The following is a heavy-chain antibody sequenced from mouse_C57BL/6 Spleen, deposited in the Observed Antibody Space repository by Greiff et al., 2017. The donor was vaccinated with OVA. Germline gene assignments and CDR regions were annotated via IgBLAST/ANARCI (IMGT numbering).Heavy chain of an antibody. V-gene: IGHV1-82*01. Sequence: VQLQQSGPELVKPGASVKISCKASGYAFSSSWMNWVKQRPGKGLEWIGRIYPGDGDTNYNGKFKGKATLTADKSSSTAYMQLSSLTSEDSAVYFCAITTGGYAMDYWGQGTSVTVSS. CDR1: GYAFSSSW. CDR3: AITTGGYAMDY. J-gene: IGHJ4*01. D-gene: IGHD1-1*01. CDR2: IYPGDGDT.